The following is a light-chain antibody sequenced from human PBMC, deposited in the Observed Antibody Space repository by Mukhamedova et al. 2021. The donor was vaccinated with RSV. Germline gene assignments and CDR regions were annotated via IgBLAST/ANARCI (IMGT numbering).Light chain of an antibody. J-gene: IGKJ2*03. V-gene: IGKV1-33*01. CDR3: QQYDNLYS. CDR2: DAS. Sequence: KWYQRRVHGKAPKLLIYDASNLETGVPSRFSGSGSGTDFTFTISSLQPEDIATYYCQQYDNLYSFGQGTKLEIK.